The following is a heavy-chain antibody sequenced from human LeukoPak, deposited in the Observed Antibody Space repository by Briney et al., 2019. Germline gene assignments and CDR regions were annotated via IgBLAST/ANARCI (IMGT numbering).Heavy chain of an antibody. CDR2: THYSGST. CDR3: AKFGNYPVHVSYSYYYLDV. V-gene: IGHV4-59*11. Sequence: SETLSLTCTVSGGSISDHYWSWIRQPPGKGLEYLGYTHYSGSTDSSPSLKSHVTISVDTSKNQFSLRLSSVTAADTAVYYCAKFGNYPVHVSYSYYYLDVWGKGTTVTVSS. J-gene: IGHJ6*03. D-gene: IGHD1-7*01. CDR1: GGSISDHY.